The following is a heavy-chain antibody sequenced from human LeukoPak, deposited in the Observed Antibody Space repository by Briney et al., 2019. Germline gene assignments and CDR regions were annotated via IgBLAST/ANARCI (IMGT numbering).Heavy chain of an antibody. D-gene: IGHD6-13*01. CDR2: ISSSSSYI. Sequence: KPGGSLRLSCAASGFPFSSYSMNWVRQAPGKGLEWVSSISSSSSYIYYADSVKGRFTISRDNAKNSLYLQMNSLRAEDTAVYYCARDRRAAAAGLFDYWGQGTLVTVSS. V-gene: IGHV3-21*01. CDR3: ARDRRAAAAGLFDY. J-gene: IGHJ4*02. CDR1: GFPFSSYS.